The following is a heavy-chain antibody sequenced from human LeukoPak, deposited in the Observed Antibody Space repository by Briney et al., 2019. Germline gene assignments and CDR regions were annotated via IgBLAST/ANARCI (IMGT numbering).Heavy chain of an antibody. V-gene: IGHV4-31*03. D-gene: IGHD2/OR15-2a*01. J-gene: IGHJ5*01. CDR3: ARGGVYGSLWFQS. Sequence: PSETLSLTCTVSGGSISSGGYYWTWIRQHPGKGLEWIGYIFYSGSTFYNPSLKSRLTISVDTSKNQFSLKLSSVTAADTAVYYCARGGVYGSLWFQSSGQGTLVTVSS. CDR2: IFYSGST. CDR1: GGSISSGGYY.